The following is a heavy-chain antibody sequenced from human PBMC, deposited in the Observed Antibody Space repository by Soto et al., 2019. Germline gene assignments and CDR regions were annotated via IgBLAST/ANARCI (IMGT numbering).Heavy chain of an antibody. V-gene: IGHV3-33*01. CDR1: GFTFSSYG. Sequence: GGSLRLSCAASGFTFSSYGMHWVRQAPGKGLEWVAVIWYDGSNKYYADSVKGRFTISRDNSKNTLYLQMNSLRAEDTAVYYCARDRGLIAARPRQQHYYYGMDVWGQGTTVTVSS. CDR2: IWYDGSNK. J-gene: IGHJ6*02. D-gene: IGHD6-6*01. CDR3: ARDRGLIAARPRQQHYYYGMDV.